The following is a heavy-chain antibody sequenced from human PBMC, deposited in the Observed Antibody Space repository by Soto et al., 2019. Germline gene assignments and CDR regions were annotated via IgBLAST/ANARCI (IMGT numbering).Heavy chain of an antibody. CDR1: GYNFSDYY. Sequence: GASVKVSCKASGYNFSDYYIHWVRQAPGQGLEWMGWINPNSDAINYAQKFQGGVTMTGDTSISTAYMELSRLTSDDTAVYHCARDKFYDSGGYYYDYWGQGTLVTVSS. CDR2: INPNSDAI. CDR3: ARDKFYDSGGYYYDY. J-gene: IGHJ4*02. D-gene: IGHD3-22*01. V-gene: IGHV1-2*02.